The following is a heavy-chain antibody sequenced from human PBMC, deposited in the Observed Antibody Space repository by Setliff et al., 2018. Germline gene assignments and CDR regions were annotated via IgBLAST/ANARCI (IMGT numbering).Heavy chain of an antibody. CDR3: ARDKGYDSSGYYFYYYYYMDV. J-gene: IGHJ6*03. Sequence: ASVKVSCKASGYTFTDYAMHWVRQAPGQRLEWMGWINSGNGNTKYSQKFQGRVIITRDTSASTVYMELSSLRSEDTDVYYCARDKGYDSSGYYFYYYYYMDVWGKGTTVTVSS. V-gene: IGHV1-3*01. D-gene: IGHD3-22*01. CDR2: INSGNGNT. CDR1: GYTFTDYA.